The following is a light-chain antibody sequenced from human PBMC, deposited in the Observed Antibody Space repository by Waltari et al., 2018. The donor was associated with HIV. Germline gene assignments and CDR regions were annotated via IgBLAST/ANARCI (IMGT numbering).Light chain of an antibody. Sequence: DIQMTQSPSSLSASVGDRVTITCRASQSNSDYLNWYQQKPGKATNLLIYAASSLQSVVPSSFSGSGSGTDFTLTISSLQPEDFATYYCQQTYSTPWTFGQGTKVEIK. V-gene: IGKV1-39*01. CDR1: QSNSDY. CDR2: AAS. CDR3: QQTYSTPWT. J-gene: IGKJ1*01.